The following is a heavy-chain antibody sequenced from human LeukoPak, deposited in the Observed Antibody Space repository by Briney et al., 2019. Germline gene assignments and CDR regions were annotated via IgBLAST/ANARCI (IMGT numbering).Heavy chain of an antibody. V-gene: IGHV3-11*01. Sequence: GGSLRLSCAASEFVFSDYYMSWIRQAPGKGLEWVSYISDSGSTIYYADSVKGRFAISRDNVKNSLYLQMNGLRAEDTAVYYCAREMEGDYGSGTFFDLWGQGNMVTVSS. CDR1: EFVFSDYY. J-gene: IGHJ4*02. CDR3: AREMEGDYGSGTFFDL. D-gene: IGHD3-10*01. CDR2: ISDSGSTI.